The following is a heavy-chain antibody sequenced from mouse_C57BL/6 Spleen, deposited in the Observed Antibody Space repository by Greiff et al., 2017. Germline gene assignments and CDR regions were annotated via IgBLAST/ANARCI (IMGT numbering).Heavy chain of an antibody. CDR3: ARGATMVTTSGFAY. V-gene: IGHV1-50*01. CDR2: FDPSESDT. CDR1: GYTFPSYW. Sequence: VQLQQPGAELVKPGASVKLSCKASGYTFPSYWMKWVKKRPGQGLEWIGEFDPSESDTNYNKKFKGKATLTVGTSSSTAYMQLSSLTSEDSAVYYCARGATMVTTSGFAYWCQGTLVTVSA. J-gene: IGHJ3*01. D-gene: IGHD2-2*01.